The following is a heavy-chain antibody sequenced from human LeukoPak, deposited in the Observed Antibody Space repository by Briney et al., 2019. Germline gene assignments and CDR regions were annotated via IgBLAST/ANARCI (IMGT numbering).Heavy chain of an antibody. Sequence: PSETLSLTCTVSGGSISSSSYYWGWIRQPPGKGLEWIGSIYYSGSTYYNPSLKSRVTISVDTSKNQFSLKLSSVTAADMAVYYCARGKVVVVVAAAASLNWVDPWGQGTLVTVSS. D-gene: IGHD2-15*01. CDR1: GGSISSSSYY. CDR3: ARGKVVVVVAAAASLNWVDP. J-gene: IGHJ5*02. CDR2: IYYSGST. V-gene: IGHV4-39*01.